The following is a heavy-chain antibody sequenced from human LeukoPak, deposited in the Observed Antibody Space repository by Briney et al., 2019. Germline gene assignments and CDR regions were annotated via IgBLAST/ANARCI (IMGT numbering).Heavy chain of an antibody. Sequence: ASVKVSCKVSGYTLTELSMHWVRQAPGKGLEWMGGFDPEDGETIYAQKFQGRVTMTEDTSTDTAYMELSSLRSEDTAVYYCATLQTIVVVVAATRAFDYWGQGTLVTVSS. D-gene: IGHD2-15*01. CDR1: GYTLTELS. CDR3: ATLQTIVVVVAATRAFDY. CDR2: FDPEDGET. V-gene: IGHV1-24*01. J-gene: IGHJ4*02.